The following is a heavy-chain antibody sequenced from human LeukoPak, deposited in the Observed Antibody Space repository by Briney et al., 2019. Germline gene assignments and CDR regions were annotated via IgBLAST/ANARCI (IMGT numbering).Heavy chain of an antibody. CDR3: VRPHYDSSGYYYPNYYYYYMDV. J-gene: IGHJ6*03. CDR1: GGSISSSSYY. Sequence: KPSETLSLTCTVSGGSISSSSYYWGWIRQPPGKGLEWIGSIYYSGSTYYNPSLKSRVTISVDTSKNQFSLKLSSVTAADTAVYYCVRPHYDSSGYYYPNYYYYYMDVWGKGTTVTVSS. CDR2: IYYSGST. D-gene: IGHD3-22*01. V-gene: IGHV4-39*07.